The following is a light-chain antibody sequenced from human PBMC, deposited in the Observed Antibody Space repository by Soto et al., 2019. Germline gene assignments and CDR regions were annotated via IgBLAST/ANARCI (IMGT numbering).Light chain of an antibody. Sequence: QSVLTQPPSASGTPGQRGSISCSGSSSNIGTNYVYWYQKLPGAAPKLLIYHINERPSGVPDRFSGSKSGTSASLAISGLRSEDEAEYYCATWDDSLSGVVFGGGTKLTVL. CDR2: HIN. CDR1: SSNIGTNY. V-gene: IGLV1-47*02. CDR3: ATWDDSLSGVV. J-gene: IGLJ2*01.